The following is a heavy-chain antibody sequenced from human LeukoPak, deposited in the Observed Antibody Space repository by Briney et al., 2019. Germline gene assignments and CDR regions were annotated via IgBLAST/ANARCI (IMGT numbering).Heavy chain of an antibody. D-gene: IGHD5-18*01. Sequence: GESLKISCKGSGYSFTSYWIGWVRQMPGKGLEWMGIIYPGDSDTRYSPSFQGQVTISADKSISTAYLQWSSLKASDTAMYYCASWSAMDNDSFDYWGQGTLVTVST. J-gene: IGHJ4*02. CDR2: IYPGDSDT. CDR3: ASWSAMDNDSFDY. V-gene: IGHV5-51*01. CDR1: GYSFTSYW.